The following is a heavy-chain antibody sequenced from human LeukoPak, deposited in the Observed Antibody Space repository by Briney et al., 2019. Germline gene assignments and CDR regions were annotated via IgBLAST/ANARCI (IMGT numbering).Heavy chain of an antibody. J-gene: IGHJ4*02. CDR3: ASRVYVWGSYRQGDYFDY. V-gene: IGHV4-61*05. CDR2: IYDSGST. D-gene: IGHD3-16*02. Sequence: SETLSLTCTVSGGSISSSSYYWGWIRQPPGKGLEWIGYIYDSGSTKYNPSLKSRVTISVDTSKNQFSLNLSSVTAADTAVYYCASRVYVWGSYRQGDYFDYWGQGTLVTVSS. CDR1: GGSISSSSYY.